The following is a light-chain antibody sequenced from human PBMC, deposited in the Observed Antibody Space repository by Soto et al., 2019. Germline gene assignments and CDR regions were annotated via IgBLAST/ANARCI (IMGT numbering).Light chain of an antibody. V-gene: IGKV3-11*01. CDR1: QSVSSY. Sequence: EIVLKHSPPTLSLSPCERATLSRRASQSVSSYLAWYQQKPGQAPRLLIYDASNRATGIPARFSGSGSGTDFTLTISSLEPEDFAVYYCQQRSNWPPTFGQGTRLEI. CDR2: DAS. CDR3: QQRSNWPPT. J-gene: IGKJ5*01.